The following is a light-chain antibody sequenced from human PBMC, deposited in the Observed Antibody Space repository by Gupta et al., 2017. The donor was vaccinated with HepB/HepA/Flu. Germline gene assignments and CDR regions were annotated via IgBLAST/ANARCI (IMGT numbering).Light chain of an antibody. CDR2: YDS. J-gene: IGLJ2*01. Sequence: SYVVTQPPSVSVAPGETATITCEGDNIAIRSVHWYQQKPGQDPVLVINYDSDRPSGIPERFAGSNAWNKETLTISRVEAGDDAHSSCQLWASPSDQMIFGGGTKLTVL. V-gene: IGLV3-21*04. CDR3: QLWASPSDQMI. CDR1: NIAIRS.